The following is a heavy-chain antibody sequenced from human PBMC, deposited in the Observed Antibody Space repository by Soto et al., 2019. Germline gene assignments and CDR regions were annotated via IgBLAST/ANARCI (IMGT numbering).Heavy chain of an antibody. V-gene: IGHV4-61*01. J-gene: IGHJ5*02. D-gene: IGHD5-18*01. Sequence: PSETLSLTCTVSGGSVSSGSYYRSWIRQPPGKGLEWIGYIYYSGSTNYNPSLKSRVTISVDTSKNQFSLKLSSVTAADTAVYYCARVDTAMVSSIDPWGQGTLVTVSS. CDR2: IYYSGST. CDR1: GGSVSSGSYY. CDR3: ARVDTAMVSSIDP.